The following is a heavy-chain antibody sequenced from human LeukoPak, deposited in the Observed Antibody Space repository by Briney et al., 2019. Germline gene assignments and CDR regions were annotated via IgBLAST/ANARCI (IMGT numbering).Heavy chain of an antibody. CDR1: GGSISSYY. CDR2: IYYSGST. J-gene: IGHJ4*02. CDR3: ARGRAVDY. D-gene: IGHD6-25*01. V-gene: IGHV4-59*12. Sequence: SETLSLTCTVSGGSISSYYWSWIRQPPGKGLEWIGYIYYSGSTNYNPSLKSRVTISVDASKNQFSLKLSSVTAADTAVYYCARGRAVDYWGQGTLVTVSS.